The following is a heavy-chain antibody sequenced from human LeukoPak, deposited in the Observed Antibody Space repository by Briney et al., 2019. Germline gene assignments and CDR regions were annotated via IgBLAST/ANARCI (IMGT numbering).Heavy chain of an antibody. J-gene: IGHJ1*01. CDR3: ARILLYSSSWPYQFEH. CDR2: ISHSGST. V-gene: IGHV4-34*01. Sequence: SETLSLTCAVYGGSFSGYYWSWIRQPPGKGLEWIGEISHSGSTNYNPSLKSRVTISVDTSKSQFSLKLSSVTAADTAVYYCARILLYSSSWPYQFEHWGQGTLVTVSS. CDR1: GGSFSGYY. D-gene: IGHD6-13*01.